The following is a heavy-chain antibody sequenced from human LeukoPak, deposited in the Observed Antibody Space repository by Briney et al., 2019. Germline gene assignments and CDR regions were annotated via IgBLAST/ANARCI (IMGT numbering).Heavy chain of an antibody. J-gene: IGHJ2*01. CDR3: ARNWGGNWYFDL. D-gene: IGHD7-27*01. V-gene: IGHV4-59*08. CDR1: GGSISSYY. Sequence: SETLSLTCTVSGGSISSYYWSWIRQPPGKGLEWTGYIYYSGSTNYNPSLKSRVTISVDTSKNRFSLKLSSVTAADTAVYYCARNWGGNWYFDLWGRGTLVTVSS. CDR2: IYYSGST.